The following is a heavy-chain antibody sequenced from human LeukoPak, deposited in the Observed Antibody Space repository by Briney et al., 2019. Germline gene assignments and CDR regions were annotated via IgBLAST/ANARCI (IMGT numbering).Heavy chain of an antibody. CDR1: GFTFSSYS. D-gene: IGHD4-17*01. CDR2: ISSSSSTI. Sequence: GGSLRLSCAASGFTFSSYSMNWVRQAPGKGLEWVSYISSSSSTIYYADSVKGRFTISGDNAKNSLYLQMNSLRDEDTAVYYCARVMPLNYGDYKRGAFDIWGQGTMVTVSS. J-gene: IGHJ3*02. CDR3: ARVMPLNYGDYKRGAFDI. V-gene: IGHV3-48*02.